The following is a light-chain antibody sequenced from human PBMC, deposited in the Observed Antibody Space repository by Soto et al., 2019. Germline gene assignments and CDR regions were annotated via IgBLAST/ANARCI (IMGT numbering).Light chain of an antibody. CDR1: QGISSY. CDR2: AAS. CDR3: QQYHTWPIT. V-gene: IGKV1-9*01. Sequence: IQLTQSPSSLSASVGDRVTITCRASQGISSYLAWYQQKPGKAPKLLIYAASTLQSGVPSRFSGSGSGTDFTLTISSLQPEDFETYYCQQYHTWPITLGGGTKVDIK. J-gene: IGKJ4*01.